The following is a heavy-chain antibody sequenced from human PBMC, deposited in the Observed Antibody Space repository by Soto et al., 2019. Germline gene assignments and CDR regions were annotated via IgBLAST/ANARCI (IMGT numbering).Heavy chain of an antibody. D-gene: IGHD6-13*01. CDR2: IDYSGTT. J-gene: IGHJ5*01. CDR3: ARRTNTAGGWFDS. CDR1: GGSISSSSYH. V-gene: IGHV4-39*01. Sequence: ETLSLTCTVSGGSISSSSYHWGWIRQPPGKGLEWIGSIDYSGTTFYNASLNSRVTISADTSKNQFSLKLSSVTAADTALYYCARRTNTAGGWFDSWGRGALVTVSS.